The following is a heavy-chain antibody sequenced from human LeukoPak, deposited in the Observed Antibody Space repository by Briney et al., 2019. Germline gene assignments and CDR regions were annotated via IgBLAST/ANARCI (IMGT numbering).Heavy chain of an antibody. V-gene: IGHV1-69*06. J-gene: IGHJ6*03. Sequence: SVKVSCKASGGTFSSYAISWVRQAPGQGLEWMGGIIPIFGTANYAQKFQGRVTITADKSTSTAYIELSSLRSEDTAVYYCARSPQYSSSWYYYYYYMDVWGKGTTVTVSS. CDR1: GGTFSSYA. CDR2: IIPIFGTA. D-gene: IGHD6-13*01. CDR3: ARSPQYSSSWYYYYYYMDV.